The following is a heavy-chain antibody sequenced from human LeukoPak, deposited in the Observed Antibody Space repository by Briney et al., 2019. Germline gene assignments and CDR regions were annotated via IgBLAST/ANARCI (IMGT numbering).Heavy chain of an antibody. D-gene: IGHD1-26*01. Sequence: ASVKVSCKASGYTFTSYGISWVRQAPGQGLKWMGWISAYNGNTNYAQKLQGRVTMTTDTSTSTAYMELRSLRSDDTAVYYCARDRSGSRTYYYYYMDVWGKGTTVTVSS. J-gene: IGHJ6*03. CDR1: GYTFTSYG. CDR2: ISAYNGNT. V-gene: IGHV1-18*01. CDR3: ARDRSGSRTYYYYYMDV.